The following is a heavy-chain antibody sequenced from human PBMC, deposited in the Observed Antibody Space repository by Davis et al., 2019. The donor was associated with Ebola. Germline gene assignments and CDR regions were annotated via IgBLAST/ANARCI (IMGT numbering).Heavy chain of an antibody. V-gene: IGHV3-15*07. J-gene: IGHJ4*02. CDR2: IKSKTDGGTT. CDR3: TTDKYDFWSGYYIGIDY. D-gene: IGHD3-3*01. Sequence: PGGSLRLSCAASGFTFSNAWMNWVRQAPGKGLEWVGRIKSKTDGGTTDYAAPVKGRFTISRDDSKNTLYLQMNSLKTEDTAVYYCTTDKYDFWSGYYIGIDYWGQGTLVTVSS. CDR1: GFTFSNAW.